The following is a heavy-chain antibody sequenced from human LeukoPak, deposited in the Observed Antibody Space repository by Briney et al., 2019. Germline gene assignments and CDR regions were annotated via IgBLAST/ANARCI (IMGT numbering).Heavy chain of an antibody. D-gene: IGHD3-22*01. CDR1: GGTFSSYA. V-gene: IGHV1-69*05. CDR2: IIPIFGTA. Sequence: SVKVSCKASGGTFSSYAIRWVREAPGQGLEWMERIIPIFGTANYAQKFQGRVTITTDESTSTAYMELSSLRSEDTAVYYCARARPNYYDSSGYYYWGQGTLVTVSS. CDR3: ARARPNYYDSSGYYY. J-gene: IGHJ4*02.